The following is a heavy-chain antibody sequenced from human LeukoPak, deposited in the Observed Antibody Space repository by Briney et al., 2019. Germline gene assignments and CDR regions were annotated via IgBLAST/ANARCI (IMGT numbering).Heavy chain of an antibody. Sequence: PSQTLSLTCTVSGGSISSGDYYWSWIRQPPGKGLEWIGYIYYSGSTYYNPSLKSRVTISVDTSKNQFSLKLSSVTAADTAVYYCARERYYYGSGSYGGFDPWGQGTLVTVSS. V-gene: IGHV4-30-4*01. CDR1: GGSISSGDYY. J-gene: IGHJ5*02. CDR2: IYYSGST. CDR3: ARERYYYGSGSYGGFDP. D-gene: IGHD3-10*01.